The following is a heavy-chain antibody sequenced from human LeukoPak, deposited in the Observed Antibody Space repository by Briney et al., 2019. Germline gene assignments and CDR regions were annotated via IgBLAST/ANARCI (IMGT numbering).Heavy chain of an antibody. Sequence: SETLSLTCAVYGGSFSGYYWSWIRQPPGKGLEWIGEINHSGSTNYNPSLKSRVTISVDTSKNQFSLKLSSVTAADTAVYYCARVWSVAAAGTPGPYYFDYWGQGTLVTVSS. J-gene: IGHJ4*02. V-gene: IGHV4-34*01. CDR2: INHSGST. CDR1: GGSFSGYY. CDR3: ARVWSVAAAGTPGPYYFDY. D-gene: IGHD6-13*01.